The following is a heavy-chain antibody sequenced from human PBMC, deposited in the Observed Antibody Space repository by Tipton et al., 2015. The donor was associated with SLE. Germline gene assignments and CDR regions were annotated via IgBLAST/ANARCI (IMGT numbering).Heavy chain of an antibody. D-gene: IGHD3-16*01. Sequence: TLSLTCTVSGGSISSYYWSWIRQPPGRGLEWIGYIYYSGSTNYNPSLKSRVTISVDTSKNQFSLKLSSVTTADTAFYYCARDLGAPPLDAFDIWGQGTVVTVSS. CDR2: IYYSGST. V-gene: IGHV4-59*12. J-gene: IGHJ3*02. CDR1: GGSISSYY. CDR3: ARDLGAPPLDAFDI.